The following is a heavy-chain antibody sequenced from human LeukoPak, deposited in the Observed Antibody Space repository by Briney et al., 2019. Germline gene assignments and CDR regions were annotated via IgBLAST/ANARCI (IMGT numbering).Heavy chain of an antibody. V-gene: IGHV3-64D*06. CDR3: VKGNFITIFGVADY. J-gene: IGHJ4*02. CDR1: GFTFSSYA. D-gene: IGHD3-3*01. Sequence: GGSLRLSCAASGFTFSSYAMHWVRQAPGKGLEYVSAISSNGGSTYYADSVKGRFTISRDNSKNTLYLQMSSLRAEDTAVYYCVKGNFITIFGVADYWGQGTLVTVSS. CDR2: ISSNGGST.